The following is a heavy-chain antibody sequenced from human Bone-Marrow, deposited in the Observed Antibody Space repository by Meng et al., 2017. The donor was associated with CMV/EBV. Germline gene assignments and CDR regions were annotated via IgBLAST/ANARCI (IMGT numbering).Heavy chain of an antibody. Sequence: ASVKVSCKASGGTFSSYAISWVRQAPGQGLEWMGWINPNSGGTNYAQKFQGRVTMTRDTSISTAYMELSRLRSDDTAVYYWARLDRSGWYSPFDYWGQGTLVTVSS. J-gene: IGHJ4*02. D-gene: IGHD6-19*01. V-gene: IGHV1-2*02. CDR2: INPNSGGT. CDR1: GGTFSSYA. CDR3: ARLDRSGWYSPFDY.